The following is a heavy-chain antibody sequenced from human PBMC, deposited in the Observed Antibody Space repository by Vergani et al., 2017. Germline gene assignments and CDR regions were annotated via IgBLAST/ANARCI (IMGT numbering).Heavy chain of an antibody. CDR2: IDHTGRP. D-gene: IGHD4-11*01. CDR1: GGSFTSYH. CDR3: ARVNTETNVHLYYYYYMDV. J-gene: IGHJ6*03. Sequence: QVQLQQWGGGLLKPSETLSLTCVVNGGSFTSYHWTWIRQSPGEGLEWVGDIDHTGRPDYNPSLKRRLTMSVDKSRNQFSLTLNSVTATDTAIYFCARVNTETNVHLYYYYYMDVWGQGTAVTVS. V-gene: IGHV4-34*01.